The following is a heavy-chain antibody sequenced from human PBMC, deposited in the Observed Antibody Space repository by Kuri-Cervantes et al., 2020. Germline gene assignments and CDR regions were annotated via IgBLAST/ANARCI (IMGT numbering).Heavy chain of an antibody. Sequence: SETLSLTCTVSGGSISSSSYYWGRIRQPPGKGLEWIGSIYYSGSTYYNPSLKSRVTISVDTSKNQFSLKLSSVTAADTAVYYCAREPVDTAMVRENYFDYWGQGTLVTVSS. CDR3: AREPVDTAMVRENYFDY. D-gene: IGHD5-18*01. CDR2: IYYSGST. CDR1: GGSISSSSYY. J-gene: IGHJ4*02. V-gene: IGHV4-39*02.